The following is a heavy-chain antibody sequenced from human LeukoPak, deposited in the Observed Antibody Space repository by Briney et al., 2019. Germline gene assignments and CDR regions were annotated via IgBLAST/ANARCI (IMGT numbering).Heavy chain of an antibody. J-gene: IGHJ6*02. Sequence: LGESLKISCKGSGYSFTSYWIGWVRQMPGKGLEWMGIIYPGDSDTRYSPSFQGQATTSADKSISTAYLQWSSLKASDTAMYYCAKDLHYYVAMDVWGQGTAVIVSS. CDR2: IYPGDSDT. D-gene: IGHD3-10*02. V-gene: IGHV5-51*01. CDR3: AKDLHYYVAMDV. CDR1: GYSFTSYW.